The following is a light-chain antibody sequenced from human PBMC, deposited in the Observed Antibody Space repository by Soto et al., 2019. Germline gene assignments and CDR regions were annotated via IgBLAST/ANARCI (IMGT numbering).Light chain of an antibody. CDR2: KAS. Sequence: DIQMTQSPSTLSGSVGDRVTITCRASQSINNLLAWYQQKPGKAPKLLIYKASSLESGVPSRFSGSGSGTEFTLTISSLQPDDFATYYCQQYDSDYTFGQGTKLEIK. J-gene: IGKJ2*01. CDR1: QSINNL. CDR3: QQYDSDYT. V-gene: IGKV1-5*03.